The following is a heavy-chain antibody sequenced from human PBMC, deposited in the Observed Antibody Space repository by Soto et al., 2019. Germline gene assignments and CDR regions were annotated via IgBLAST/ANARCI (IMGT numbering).Heavy chain of an antibody. CDR1: GFTFDDYA. J-gene: IGHJ5*02. CDR2: ISASGAAT. V-gene: IGHV3-23*01. D-gene: IGHD2-21*01. CDR3: ARCAVLSATSGGWCNGFDP. Sequence: EVQLLESGGGLVQPGRSLRLSCAASGFTFDDYAMHWVRQAPGKGLEWVSGISASGAATYYVDSVKGRFTISRDNSKNTLYVQMNSLRAEDTGVYYCARCAVLSATSGGWCNGFDPWGQGTLVTVSS.